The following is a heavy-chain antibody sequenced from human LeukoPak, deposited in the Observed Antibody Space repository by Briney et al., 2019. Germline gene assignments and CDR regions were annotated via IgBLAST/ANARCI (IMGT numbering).Heavy chain of an antibody. J-gene: IGHJ3*02. D-gene: IGHD2-2*01. Sequence: GASVKVSCKASGGTFSSYAISWVRQAPGQGLEWMGGIIPILGTADYAQKFQGRVTITTDESTSTAYMELSSLRSEDTAVYYCARDFGFSSTSCSGCYAFDIWGQGTMVTVSS. CDR3: ARDFGFSSTSCSGCYAFDI. CDR2: IIPILGTA. CDR1: GGTFSSYA. V-gene: IGHV1-69*05.